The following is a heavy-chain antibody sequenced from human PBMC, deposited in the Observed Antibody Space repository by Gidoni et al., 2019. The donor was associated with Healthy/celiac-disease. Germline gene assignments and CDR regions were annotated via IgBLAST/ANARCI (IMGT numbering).Heavy chain of an antibody. CDR3: ARRDYDDSSGYDY. V-gene: IGHV4-39*01. Sequence: QLQLQESGPGLVKPSETLSLTCTVSGGSLSSSSSYWGWTRQPPGKGLEWIGRIYYSGSTSYNPSHKSRVTISVDTSKNQFSLKLSSVTAADTAVYYCARRDYDDSSGYDYWGQGTLVTVSS. CDR2: IYYSGST. D-gene: IGHD3-22*01. J-gene: IGHJ4*02. CDR1: GGSLSSSSSY.